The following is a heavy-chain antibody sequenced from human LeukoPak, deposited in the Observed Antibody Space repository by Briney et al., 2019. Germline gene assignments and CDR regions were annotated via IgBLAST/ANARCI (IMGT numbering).Heavy chain of an antibody. CDR2: IYPGDSDT. CDR3: ARIYEGDYVLGWYFDL. V-gene: IGHV5-51*01. D-gene: IGHD4-17*01. Sequence: GESLKISCKGSGYSFTSYWIGWVRQMPGKGLEWMGVIYPGDSDTRYSPSFQGQVTISADKSISTAYLQWSSLKASDTAMYYCARIYEGDYVLGWYFDLWGRGTLVTVSS. CDR1: GYSFTSYW. J-gene: IGHJ2*01.